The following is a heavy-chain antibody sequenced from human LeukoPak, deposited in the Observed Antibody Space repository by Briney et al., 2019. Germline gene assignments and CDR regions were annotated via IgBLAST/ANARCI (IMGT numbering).Heavy chain of an antibody. CDR2: INNDGTST. CDR1: GFTFSSYW. Sequence: GGSLRLSCAASGFTFSSYWMHWVRQAPGKGLVWVSRINNDGTSTSYADSVKGRFTISRDNAKNTLYLQMNGLRAADTAVYYCARGTYGLRIDNWFDPWGQGTLVTVSS. D-gene: IGHD1-26*01. CDR3: ARGTYGLRIDNWFDP. V-gene: IGHV3-74*01. J-gene: IGHJ5*02.